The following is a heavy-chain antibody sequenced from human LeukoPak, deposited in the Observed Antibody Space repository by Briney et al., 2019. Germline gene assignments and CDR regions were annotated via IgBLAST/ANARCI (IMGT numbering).Heavy chain of an antibody. V-gene: IGHV3-23*01. Sequence: GGSLRLSCAASGFTFSSYAMSWVRQAPGKGLEWVSAISGSGGSTYYADSAKGRFTISRDNSKNTLYLQMNSLRAEDTAVYYCAKALPQLLWFGELLLYFDYWGQGTLVTVSS. J-gene: IGHJ4*02. CDR3: AKALPQLLWFGELLLYFDY. D-gene: IGHD3-10*01. CDR1: GFTFSSYA. CDR2: ISGSGGST.